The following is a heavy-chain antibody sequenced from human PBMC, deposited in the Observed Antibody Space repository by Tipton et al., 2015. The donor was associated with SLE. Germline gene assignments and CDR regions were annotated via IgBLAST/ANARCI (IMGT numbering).Heavy chain of an antibody. D-gene: IGHD7-27*01. CDR3: ARDPNGGYGSFDY. CDR2: FYFSGSS. V-gene: IGHV4-59*01. CDR1: GGSISNYY. J-gene: IGHJ4*02. Sequence: TLSLTCTASGGSISNYYWSWIRQSPGKGLEWIGFFYFSGSSQYNPSLKSRVAISADTSNNQFSLELRSVTAADTAVYYCARDPNGGYGSFDYWGLGALVTVSS.